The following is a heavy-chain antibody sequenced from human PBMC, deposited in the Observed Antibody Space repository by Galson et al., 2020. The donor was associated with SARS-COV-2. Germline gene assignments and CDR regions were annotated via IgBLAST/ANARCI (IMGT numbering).Heavy chain of an antibody. CDR2: IYHSGST. J-gene: IGHJ5*02. CDR1: GYSISSGYY. D-gene: IGHD3-3*01. CDR3: ARDVRIEYLWSGYTNWFDP. V-gene: IGHV4-38-2*02. Sequence: SETLSLTCTVSGYSISSGYYWGWIRQPPGKGLEWIGSIYHSGSTYYNPSLKSRVTISVDTSKNQFSLKLSSVTAAATAVYYCARDVRIEYLWSGYTNWFDPWGQGTLVTVSS.